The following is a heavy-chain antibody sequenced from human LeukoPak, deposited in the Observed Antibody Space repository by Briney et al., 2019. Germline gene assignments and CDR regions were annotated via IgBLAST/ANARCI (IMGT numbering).Heavy chain of an antibody. CDR3: ARDLLEWFRDYYGMDV. CDR1: GFTFSSYG. J-gene: IGHJ6*02. Sequence: GGSLRLSCAASGFTFSSYGMHWVRQAPGKGLEWVSYISSSGSTICYADSVKGRFTISRDNAKNSLYLQMNSLRAEGTAVYYCARDLLEWFRDYYGMDVWGQGTTVTVSS. V-gene: IGHV3-48*04. D-gene: IGHD3-3*01. CDR2: ISSSGSTI.